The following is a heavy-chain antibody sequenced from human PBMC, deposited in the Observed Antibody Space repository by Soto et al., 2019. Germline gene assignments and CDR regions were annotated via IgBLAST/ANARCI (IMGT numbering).Heavy chain of an antibody. J-gene: IGHJ4*02. CDR3: ARGNKTIAVAGSFDY. D-gene: IGHD6-19*01. Sequence: SETLSLTCAVYGGSFSCYYWSWIRQPPGKGLEWIGEINHSGSTNYNPSLKSRVTISVDTSKNQFSLKPSSVTAADTAVYYCARGNKTIAVAGSFDYWGQGTLVTVSS. CDR2: INHSGST. V-gene: IGHV4-34*01. CDR1: GGSFSCYY.